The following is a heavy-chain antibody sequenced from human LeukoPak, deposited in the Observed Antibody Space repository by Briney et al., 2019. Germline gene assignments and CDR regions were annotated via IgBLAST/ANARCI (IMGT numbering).Heavy chain of an antibody. CDR3: ARDRGRYYDSRGFYWGYYFDS. J-gene: IGHJ4*02. Sequence: GGSLSLSGAASGFPFSRYAGTWVGQAQGKGRDWVSTIIGGGDSTYYADSVKGRFTISRDNSKDTLYLQMSSVRVDDTAVYYCARDRGRYYDSRGFYWGYYFDSWGQGILVTVST. V-gene: IGHV3-23*01. D-gene: IGHD3-22*01. CDR1: GFPFSRYA. CDR2: IIGGGDST.